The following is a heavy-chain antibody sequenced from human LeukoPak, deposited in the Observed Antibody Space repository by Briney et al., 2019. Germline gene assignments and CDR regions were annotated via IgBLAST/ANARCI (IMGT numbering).Heavy chain of an antibody. D-gene: IGHD6-13*01. CDR3: VSAGTLGAFDI. CDR1: GFTVSSNY. Sequence: PGGSLRLSCAASGFTVSSNYISWVRQAPGKGLEWVSVIYSGGSTYYADSVKGRFTISRDNSKNTLYLQMNSLRAEDTAVYYCVSAGTLGAFDIWGQGTMVTVSS. V-gene: IGHV3-66*01. CDR2: IYSGGST. J-gene: IGHJ3*02.